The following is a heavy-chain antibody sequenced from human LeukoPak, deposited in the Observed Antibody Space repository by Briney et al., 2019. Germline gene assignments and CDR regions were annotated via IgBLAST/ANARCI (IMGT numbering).Heavy chain of an antibody. CDR3: ARQIGIAVAGTIDY. Sequence: SETLSLTCTVSGGSIGSYYWSWIRQPPGKGLEWIGYIYYSGSTNYNPSLKSRVTISVDTSKNQFSLKLSSVTAADTAVYYCARQIGIAVAGTIDYWGQGTLVTVSS. V-gene: IGHV4-59*08. CDR2: IYYSGST. CDR1: GGSIGSYY. D-gene: IGHD6-19*01. J-gene: IGHJ4*02.